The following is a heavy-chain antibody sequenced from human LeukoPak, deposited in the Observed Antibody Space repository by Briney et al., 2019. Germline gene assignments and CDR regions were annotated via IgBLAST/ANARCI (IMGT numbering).Heavy chain of an antibody. Sequence: SETLSLTCTVSGGSISSSSSYWVRLPQPPGQGLVWLGSIYYSGSTYYNPSLKIRVTISVDTSKSQFSLKLSSVTAADTAVYYCARRKSGYNWNDFDCWGQGTLVTVSS. CDR2: IYYSGST. CDR1: GGSISSSSSY. CDR3: ARRKSGYNWNDFDC. V-gene: IGHV4-39*07. J-gene: IGHJ4*02. D-gene: IGHD1-20*01.